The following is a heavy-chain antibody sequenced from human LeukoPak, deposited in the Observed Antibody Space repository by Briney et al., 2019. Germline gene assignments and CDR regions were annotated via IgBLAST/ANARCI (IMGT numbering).Heavy chain of an antibody. J-gene: IGHJ4*02. CDR3: AKQPYCTNGVCYLRYYLDY. Sequence: GGSLRLSCAASGFTFSSYAMNWVRQAPGKGLEWVSTISGSDTNTYYADSVKGRFTVSRDNSQNTLYLQMNSLRAEDTAVYFCAKQPYCTNGVCYLRYYLDYWGQGTLVTVSS. CDR2: ISGSDTNT. D-gene: IGHD2-8*01. CDR1: GFTFSSYA. V-gene: IGHV3-23*01.